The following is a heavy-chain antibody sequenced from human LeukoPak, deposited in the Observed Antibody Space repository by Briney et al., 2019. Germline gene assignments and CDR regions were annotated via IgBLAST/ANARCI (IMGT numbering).Heavy chain of an antibody. CDR2: INRDGSER. CDR3: ARGGDGDPGIDY. V-gene: IGHV3-7*03. J-gene: IGHJ4*02. D-gene: IGHD4-17*01. CDR1: GFTFSNYW. Sequence: PGGSLRLSCAASGFTFSNYWMTWVRQAPGKGLEWVANINRDGSERYYVDSVKGRFTISRDDAKSSLYLQMNSLRAEDTAVYYCARGGDGDPGIDYWGQGTLVTVSS.